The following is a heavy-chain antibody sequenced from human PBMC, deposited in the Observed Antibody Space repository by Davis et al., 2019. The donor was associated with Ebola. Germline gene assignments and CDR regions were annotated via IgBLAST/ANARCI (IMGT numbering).Heavy chain of an antibody. Sequence: PGGSLRLSCAASGFTFRSYDMHWVRHATGKGLEWVSAIGAAGDTYYPVSVKGRFTISRDNAKNSLYLQMNSLRAEDTAVYYCAREAVWRFDPWGQGTLVTVSS. CDR3: AREAVWRFDP. CDR1: GFTFRSYD. D-gene: IGHD3-16*01. V-gene: IGHV3-13*01. CDR2: IGAAGDT. J-gene: IGHJ5*02.